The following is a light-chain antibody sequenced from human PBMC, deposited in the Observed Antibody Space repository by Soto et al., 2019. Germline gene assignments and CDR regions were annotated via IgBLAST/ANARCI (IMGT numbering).Light chain of an antibody. V-gene: IGKV2-30*01. J-gene: IGKJ2*01. Sequence: DVVMTQSPLSLPVTLGQPASISCRSSQSLAYSDGNTYLNWFQQRPGQSPRRLMYKVSNRDSGVPGRFSGSGLGTVFTLKISRVEAEDVGVYYCMQGTHSPPYTFGQGTNLKFK. CDR3: MQGTHSPPYT. CDR2: KVS. CDR1: QSLAYSDGNTY.